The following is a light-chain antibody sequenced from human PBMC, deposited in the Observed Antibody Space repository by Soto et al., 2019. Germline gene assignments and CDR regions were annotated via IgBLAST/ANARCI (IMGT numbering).Light chain of an antibody. J-gene: IGLJ1*01. Sequence: QSALTQPPSASGSPGQSVAISCTGIASDIGGYTFVSWYQQHPGKAPKLLIYDVNKRPSGVPDRFSGSKSGNTASLTVSGLQAEDEADYYCSAHGGTNPYVFGTGTKVTVL. CDR3: SAHGGTNPYV. V-gene: IGLV2-8*01. CDR2: DVN. CDR1: ASDIGGYTF.